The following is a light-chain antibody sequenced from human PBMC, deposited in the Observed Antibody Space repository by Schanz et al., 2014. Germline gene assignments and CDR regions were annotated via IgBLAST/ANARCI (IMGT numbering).Light chain of an antibody. J-gene: IGLJ1*01. V-gene: IGLV1-40*01. CDR1: SSNIGMNY. CDR2: ANT. Sequence: QSVLTQPPSVSAAPGQKVTISCSGSSSNIGMNYVSWYQQLPGTAPKLLIYANTNRPSGVPDRFSGSKSGTSASLAITGLQTEDEADYYCQSYDISLSVLYVFGTGTKLTVL. CDR3: QSYDISLSVLYV.